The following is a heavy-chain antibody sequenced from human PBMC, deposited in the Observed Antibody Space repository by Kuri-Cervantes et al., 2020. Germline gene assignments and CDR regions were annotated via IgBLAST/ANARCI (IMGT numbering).Heavy chain of an antibody. Sequence: ASVKVSCKASGYTFTSYGISWVRQAPGQGLEWMGWISAYNGNTNYAQKLQGRVTMTTDTSTSTAYMELRSLRSDDTAVYYCARYYHDSSLSPRYYYYYGMDVWGQGTTVTVSS. CDR1: GYTFTSYG. CDR3: ARYYHDSSLSPRYYYYYGMDV. J-gene: IGHJ6*02. D-gene: IGHD3-22*01. V-gene: IGHV1-18*01. CDR2: ISAYNGNT.